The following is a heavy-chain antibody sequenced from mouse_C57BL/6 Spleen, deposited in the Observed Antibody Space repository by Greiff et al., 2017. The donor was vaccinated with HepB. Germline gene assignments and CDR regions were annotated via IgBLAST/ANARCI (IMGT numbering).Heavy chain of an antibody. CDR1: GYTFTDYE. Sequence: QVQLQQSGAELVRPGASVTLSCKASGYTFTDYEMHWVKQTPVHGLEWIGAIDPETGGTAYNQKFKGKAILTADKSSSTAYMELRSLTSEDSAVYYCTRPRPYGSSYVAWFAYWGQGTLVTVSA. J-gene: IGHJ3*01. D-gene: IGHD1-1*01. V-gene: IGHV1-15*01. CDR3: TRPRPYGSSYVAWFAY. CDR2: IDPETGGT.